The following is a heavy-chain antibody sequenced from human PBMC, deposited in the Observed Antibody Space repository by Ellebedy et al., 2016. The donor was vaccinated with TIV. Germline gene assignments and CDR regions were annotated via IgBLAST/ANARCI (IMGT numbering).Heavy chain of an antibody. CDR1: GFTFSSYW. D-gene: IGHD3-22*01. V-gene: IGHV3-74*01. Sequence: GESLKISXAASGFTFSSYWMSWVRQAPGKGLVWVSRINSDGSDTNYADSVKGRFTISRDNAENTLYLQMSGLRAEDTAVYYCARGVSYYHDSSGYGTVWGQGTTVTVSS. CDR3: ARGVSYYHDSSGYGTV. J-gene: IGHJ6*02. CDR2: INSDGSDT.